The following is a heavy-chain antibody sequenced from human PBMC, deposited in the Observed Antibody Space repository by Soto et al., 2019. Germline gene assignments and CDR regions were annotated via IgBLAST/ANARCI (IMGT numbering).Heavy chain of an antibody. CDR3: ARDGTDYYGSGSYRYYYYYMDV. CDR1: GFTFSSYS. D-gene: IGHD3-10*01. CDR2: ISSSSSTI. V-gene: IGHV3-48*01. J-gene: IGHJ6*03. Sequence: GGSLRLSCAASGFTFSSYSMNWVRQAPGKGLEWVSYISSSSSTIYYADSVKGRFTISRDNAKNSLYLQMNSLRAEDTAVYYCARDGTDYYGSGSYRYYYYYMDVWGKGTTVTVSS.